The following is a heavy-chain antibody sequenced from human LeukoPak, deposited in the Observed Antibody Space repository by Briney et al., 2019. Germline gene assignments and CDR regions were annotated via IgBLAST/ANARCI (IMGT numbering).Heavy chain of an antibody. CDR3: ARESAGAFDI. J-gene: IGHJ3*02. CDR1: GFTFSSYA. CDR2: ISYDGSNK. D-gene: IGHD4/OR15-4a*01. V-gene: IGHV3-30-3*01. Sequence: GGSLRLSCAASGFTFSSYAMHWVRQAPGKGLEWVAVISYDGSNKYYADSVKGRSTISRDNSKNTLYLQMNSLRAEDTAVYYCARESAGAFDIWGQGTMVTVSS.